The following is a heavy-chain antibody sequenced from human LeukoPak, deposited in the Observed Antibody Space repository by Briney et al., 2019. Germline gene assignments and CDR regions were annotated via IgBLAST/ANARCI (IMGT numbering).Heavy chain of an antibody. Sequence: GRSLRLSCAASGFIFDDHGMHWVRQAPGKGLEWVSGISWSSGIIGYADSVKGRFTISRDNAKNSLDLQMESLRAEDTAVYYCAKDTGSPADAITMEDNAFDIWGQGTMVTVSS. J-gene: IGHJ3*02. CDR2: ISWSSGII. CDR1: GFIFDDHG. D-gene: IGHD3-3*01. V-gene: IGHV3-9*01. CDR3: AKDTGSPADAITMEDNAFDI.